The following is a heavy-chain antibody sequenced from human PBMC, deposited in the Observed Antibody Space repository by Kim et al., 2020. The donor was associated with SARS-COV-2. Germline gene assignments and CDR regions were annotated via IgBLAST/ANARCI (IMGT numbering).Heavy chain of an antibody. V-gene: IGHV1-69*01. CDR3: ARETEECYGLDY. J-gene: IGHJ4*02. D-gene: IGHD2-15*01. Sequence: NYAQKFQGRVTITADESTSTAYMEMSSLQSEDTAVYDCARETEECYGLDYWGQGTLGTVSP.